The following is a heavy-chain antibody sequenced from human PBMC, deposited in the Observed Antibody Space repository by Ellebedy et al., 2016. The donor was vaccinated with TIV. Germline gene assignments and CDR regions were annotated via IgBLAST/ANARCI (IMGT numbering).Heavy chain of an antibody. D-gene: IGHD2-15*01. J-gene: IGHJ6*02. Sequence: SVKVSXXASGGTFSSYAISWVRQAPGQGLEWMGGIIPIFGTANYAQKFQGRVTITADESTSTAYMELSSLRSEDTAVYYCVVAALIYYYGMDVWGQGTTVTVSS. CDR1: GGTFSSYA. V-gene: IGHV1-69*13. CDR2: IIPIFGTA. CDR3: VVAALIYYYGMDV.